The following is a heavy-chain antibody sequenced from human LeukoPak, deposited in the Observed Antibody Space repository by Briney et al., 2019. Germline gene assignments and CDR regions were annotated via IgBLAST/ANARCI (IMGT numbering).Heavy chain of an antibody. V-gene: IGHV1-69-2*01. J-gene: IGHJ5*02. D-gene: IGHD6-13*01. CDR3: ARVRWQQLAYNWFDP. CDR2: VDPEQGET. Sequence: ASVKVSCKASGSTVTDYYIHWVQQAPAKGLEWMGRVDPEQGETIYADRFQGRLIITADTFTDTAYMELSSLRSEDTAVYFCARVRWQQLAYNWFDPWGQGTLVTVSS. CDR1: GSTVTDYY.